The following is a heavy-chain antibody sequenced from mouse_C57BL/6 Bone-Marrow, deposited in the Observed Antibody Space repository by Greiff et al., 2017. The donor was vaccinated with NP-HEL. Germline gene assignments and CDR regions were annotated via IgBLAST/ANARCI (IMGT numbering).Heavy chain of an antibody. CDR2: IDPENGDT. Sequence: VQLKESGAELVRPGASVKLSCTASGFNIKDDYMHWVKQRPEQGLEWIGWIDPENGDTEYASKFQGKATITADPSSNTAYLQLSSLTSEDTAVYYCTTYFYYFDYWGQGTTLTVSS. CDR1: GFNIKDDY. J-gene: IGHJ2*01. CDR3: TTYFYYFDY. V-gene: IGHV14-4*01.